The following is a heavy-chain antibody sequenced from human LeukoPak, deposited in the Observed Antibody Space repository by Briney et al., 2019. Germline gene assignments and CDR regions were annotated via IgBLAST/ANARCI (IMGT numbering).Heavy chain of an antibody. J-gene: IGHJ4*02. CDR2: FDPEDGET. D-gene: IGHD2-15*01. V-gene: IGHV1-24*01. CDR1: GYTLTELS. CDR3: ARDAPLYCSGGSCYRWGEVDY. Sequence: ASVKVSCKVSGYTLTELSMHWVRQAPGKGLEWMGGFDPEDGETIYAQKFQGRVTMTEDTSTDTAYTELSSLRSEDTAVYYCARDAPLYCSGGSCYRWGEVDYWGQGTLVTVSS.